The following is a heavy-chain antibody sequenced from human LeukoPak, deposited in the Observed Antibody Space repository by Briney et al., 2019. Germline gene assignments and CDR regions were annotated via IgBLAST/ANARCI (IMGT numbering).Heavy chain of an antibody. CDR2: IYYSGST. Sequence: SETLSLTCTVSGGSISSYYWSWIRQPPGKGLEWIGYIYYSGSTNYNPSLKSRVTISVDTSKNQFSLKLSSVTAADTAVYYCARLTKVDSSGSYYKWGFWFDPWGQGTLVTVSS. J-gene: IGHJ5*02. CDR3: ARLTKVDSSGSYYKWGFWFDP. D-gene: IGHD3-10*01. V-gene: IGHV4-59*08. CDR1: GGSISSYY.